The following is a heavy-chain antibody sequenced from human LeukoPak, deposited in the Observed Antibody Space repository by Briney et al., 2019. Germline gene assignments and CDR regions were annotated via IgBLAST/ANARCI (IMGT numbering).Heavy chain of an antibody. Sequence: GGSLRLSCAASGFTFSSYTMNWVRQAPGKGLEWVSSVTSSSSYKFYADSVKGRFTISRDNAKNSLYLQMNSLRAEDTAVYYCARDEEDIVVVPAAIRWFDPWGQGTLVTVSS. CDR1: GFTFSSYT. J-gene: IGHJ5*02. V-gene: IGHV3-21*01. CDR2: VTSSSSYK. CDR3: ARDEEDIVVVPAAIRWFDP. D-gene: IGHD2-2*01.